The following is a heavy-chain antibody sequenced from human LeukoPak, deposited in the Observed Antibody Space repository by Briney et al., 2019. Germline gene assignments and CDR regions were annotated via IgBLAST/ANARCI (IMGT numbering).Heavy chain of an antibody. Sequence: GGSLRLSCAASGFTFSSHWMTWVRQAPGKGLEWVANIKEDGSKKNYVDSVKGRFTISRDNAKNSPYLQMNSLRAEDTALYHCARNNGMDVWGQGTTVIVSS. CDR2: IKEDGSKK. CDR1: GFTFSSHW. V-gene: IGHV3-7*03. CDR3: ARNNGMDV. J-gene: IGHJ6*02.